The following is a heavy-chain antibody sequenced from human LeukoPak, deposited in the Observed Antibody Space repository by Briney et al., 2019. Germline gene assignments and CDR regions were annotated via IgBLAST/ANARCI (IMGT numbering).Heavy chain of an antibody. CDR2: ISAYNGDT. CDR1: GYTFTSYG. V-gene: IGHV1-18*01. CDR3: ARDIGVPAATYYFDY. D-gene: IGHD2-2*01. J-gene: IGHJ4*02. Sequence: ASVNVSCKASGYTFTSYGINWVRQAPGQGLEWMGWISAYNGDTNYAQKLQGRVTMTTDTSTSTAYMELRSLRSDDTAVYYCARDIGVPAATYYFDYWGQGTLVTVSS.